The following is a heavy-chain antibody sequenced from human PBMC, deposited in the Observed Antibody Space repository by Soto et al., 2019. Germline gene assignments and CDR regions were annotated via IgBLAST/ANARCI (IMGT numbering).Heavy chain of an antibody. V-gene: IGHV1-18*01. CDR2: ISAYNGNT. CDR3: AVDPPPLGV. Sequence: QVQLVQSGAEVKKPGASVKVSSKAPGHTFTSYHISCVRQAPGQGLEWMGWISAYNGNTNYPQKLQGRVTMTADTTMSTAYMELRSVRSVDTSVYYCAVDPPPLGVWCHGTTVTVSS. J-gene: IGHJ6*02. CDR1: GHTFTSYH.